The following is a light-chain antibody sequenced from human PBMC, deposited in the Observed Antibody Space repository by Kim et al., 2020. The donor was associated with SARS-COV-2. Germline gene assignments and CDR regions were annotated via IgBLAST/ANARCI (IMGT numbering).Light chain of an antibody. CDR1: QSVRSNY. CDR2: GAS. CDR3: QQYGSSRT. Sequence: PGERATLSCRASQSVRSNYLAWFQQQPGQPPRLLIYGASSRATGIPDRFSGSGSGTDFTLTITRLEPEDFAVYYCQQYGSSRTFGQGTKVDIK. V-gene: IGKV3-20*01. J-gene: IGKJ1*01.